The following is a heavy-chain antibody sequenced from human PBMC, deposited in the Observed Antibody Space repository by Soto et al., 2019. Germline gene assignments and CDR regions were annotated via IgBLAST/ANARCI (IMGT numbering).Heavy chain of an antibody. CDR3: TRGGCSSESYCCFDY. Sequence: EVQLVESGGGLVRPGGSLRLSCAASGFTFSAYCMSWVRQAPGKGLEWVANIKQDGSEKYYVDSVKGRFTISRDNAENSLYLQMNSLRAEDTAVYYCTRGGCSSESYCCFDYWGKGTLVTVSS. J-gene: IGHJ4*02. CDR2: IKQDGSEK. V-gene: IGHV3-7*01. CDR1: GFTFSAYC. D-gene: IGHD1-26*01.